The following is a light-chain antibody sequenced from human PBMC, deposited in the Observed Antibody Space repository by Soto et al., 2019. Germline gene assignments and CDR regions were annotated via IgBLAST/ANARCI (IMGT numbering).Light chain of an antibody. CDR1: QSLVHSSGNTY. J-gene: IGKJ1*01. CDR2: QVS. V-gene: IGKV2-30*02. CDR3: MQGTYWTWT. Sequence: DVVMTQSPLSLPVTLGQPASIPCRSSQSLVHSSGNTYLNWFLQRPGHSPRRLIYQVSNRDPGVPDRFSGSGSGIDFTLKISRVEADDVGVYYCMQGTYWTWTFGQGTKVDIK.